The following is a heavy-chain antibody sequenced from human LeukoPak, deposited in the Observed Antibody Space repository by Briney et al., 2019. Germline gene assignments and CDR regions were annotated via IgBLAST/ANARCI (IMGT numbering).Heavy chain of an antibody. CDR1: GGSVSSGSYY. D-gene: IGHD2-21*02. Sequence: SETLSLTCTVSGGSVSSGSYYWSWTRQPPGKGLEWIGYIYYSGSTNYNPSLRSRVTISIDTSKNQFSLKLRSVTAADTAVYYCASADCGGDCYTFDSWGQGTLVTVSS. CDR3: ASADCGGDCYTFDS. CDR2: IYYSGST. J-gene: IGHJ4*02. V-gene: IGHV4-61*01.